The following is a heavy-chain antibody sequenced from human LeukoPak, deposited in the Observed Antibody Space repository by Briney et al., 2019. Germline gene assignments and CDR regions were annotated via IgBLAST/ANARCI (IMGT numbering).Heavy chain of an antibody. CDR2: INPSSGGT. Sequence: GASVKVSCKASGYTFTGYYMHWVRQAPGQGLEWMGWINPSSGGTNYAQNFQGRVTMTRDTSISTAYMELSRLRSDDTAVYYCARDGNWGSLRGAFDIWGQGTMVTVSS. J-gene: IGHJ3*02. D-gene: IGHD7-27*01. CDR3: ARDGNWGSLRGAFDI. CDR1: GYTFTGYY. V-gene: IGHV1-2*02.